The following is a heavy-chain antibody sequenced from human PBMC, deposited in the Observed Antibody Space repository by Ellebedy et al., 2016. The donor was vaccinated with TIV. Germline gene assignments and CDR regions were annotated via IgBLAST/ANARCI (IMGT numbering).Heavy chain of an antibody. CDR2: INHSGST. Sequence: SETLSLTCAVYGGSLSGYYWSWIRQPPGKGLEWIGEINHSGSTNYNPSLKSRVTISVDTSKNQFSLKLSSVTAADTAVYYCARGSGVHTTWGQGTLVTVSS. CDR1: GGSLSGYY. D-gene: IGHD6-25*01. CDR3: ARGSGVHTT. J-gene: IGHJ5*02. V-gene: IGHV4-34*01.